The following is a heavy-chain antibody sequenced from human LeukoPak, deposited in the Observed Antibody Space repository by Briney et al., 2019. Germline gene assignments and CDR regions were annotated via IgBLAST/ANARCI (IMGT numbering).Heavy chain of an antibody. V-gene: IGHV3-74*03. D-gene: IGHD6-13*01. J-gene: IGHJ4*02. CDR3: ASDSSSWYYDY. CDR2: MKSDGSST. Sequence: QPGGSLRLSCAASGFTFSSYWMHWVRQAPGKGLVWVSCMKSDGSSTTSAASVKARFPPSRDNAKNTLHLQMNSLSAADTAVYYCASDSSSWYYDYWGQGTLVTVSS. CDR1: GFTFSSYW.